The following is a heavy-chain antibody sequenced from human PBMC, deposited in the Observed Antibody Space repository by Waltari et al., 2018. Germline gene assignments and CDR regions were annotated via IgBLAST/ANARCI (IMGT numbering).Heavy chain of an antibody. CDR3: AKWEDYNKSAFDY. Sequence: EVQLLESGGGLVQPGGSLRISCAASGFTFDSYALNWVRQAPGKGLEWVSSISGSGASTFYSDSVKGRFTISRDNSKNTLYLQMNSLRDEDTAIYYCAKWEDYNKSAFDYWGQGTLVTVSS. CDR2: ISGSGAST. J-gene: IGHJ4*02. V-gene: IGHV3-23*01. D-gene: IGHD1-20*01. CDR1: GFTFDSYA.